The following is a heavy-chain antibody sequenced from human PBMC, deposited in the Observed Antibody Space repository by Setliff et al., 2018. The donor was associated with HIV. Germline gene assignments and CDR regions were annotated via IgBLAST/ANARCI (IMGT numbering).Heavy chain of an antibody. D-gene: IGHD3-16*02. CDR2: LNPNGGST. CDR3: ARVQTVIPPSFDH. J-gene: IGHJ4*02. V-gene: IGHV1-46*01. Sequence: ASVKVSCKTSGYAFTYYYIHWVRQAPGQGLEWLGTLNPNGGSTTYAQKSQGRVTMTRDTSTSTVYMELRSLRSEDTAVYYCARVQTVIPPSFDHWGQGTLVTVSS. CDR1: GYAFTYYY.